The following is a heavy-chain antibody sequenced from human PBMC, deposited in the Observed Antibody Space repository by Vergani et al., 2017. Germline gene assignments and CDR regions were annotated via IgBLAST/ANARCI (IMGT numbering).Heavy chain of an antibody. Sequence: QVQLVESGGGVVQPGGSLRLSCAASGFTFSSYGMHWVRQAPGKGLEWVAFIRYDGSNKYYADSVKGRFTISRDNSKNTLYLQMNSLRAEDTAVYYCAKVAVVPAKLWAENYYFDYWGQGTLVTVSS. J-gene: IGHJ4*02. CDR1: GFTFSSYG. D-gene: IGHD3-3*01. V-gene: IGHV3-30*02. CDR3: AKVAVVPAKLWAENYYFDY. CDR2: IRYDGSNK.